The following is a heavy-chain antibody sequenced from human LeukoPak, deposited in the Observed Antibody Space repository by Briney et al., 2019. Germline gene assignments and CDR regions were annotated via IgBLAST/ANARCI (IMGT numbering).Heavy chain of an antibody. Sequence: PGGSLRLSCAASGFTFSSYGMHWVRQAPGKGLEWVAVISYDGSNKYYADSVKGRFTISRDNSKNTLYLQMNSLRAEDTAVYYCAKFDAGTNSGYDLRGYYYYMDVWGKGTTVTVSS. J-gene: IGHJ6*03. CDR1: GFTFSSYG. CDR2: ISYDGSNK. CDR3: AKFDAGTNSGYDLRGYYYYMDV. V-gene: IGHV3-30*18. D-gene: IGHD5-12*01.